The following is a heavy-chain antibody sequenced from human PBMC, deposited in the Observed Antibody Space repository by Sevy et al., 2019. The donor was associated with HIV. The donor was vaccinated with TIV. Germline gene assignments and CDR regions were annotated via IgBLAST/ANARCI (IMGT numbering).Heavy chain of an antibody. CDR1: GDSISSYY. CDR3: TRGEVQLWPSGFDY. Sequence: SETLSLTCTVSGDSISSYYWSWIRQPTGKGLEWIGRIYTSGRTNYNPSLKSRVTMSVDTSKNQFSLKLRSVTTADTAVYFCTRGEVQLWPSGFDYWGQGTLVTVSS. D-gene: IGHD1-1*01. CDR2: IYTSGRT. V-gene: IGHV4-4*07. J-gene: IGHJ4*02.